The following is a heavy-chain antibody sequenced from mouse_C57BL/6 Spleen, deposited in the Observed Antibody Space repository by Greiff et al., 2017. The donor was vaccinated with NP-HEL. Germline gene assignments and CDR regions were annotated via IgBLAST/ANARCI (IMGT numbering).Heavy chain of an antibody. CDR2: IDPSDSYT. D-gene: IGHD1-1*01. CDR3: ARSSYSSSYWYFDV. CDR1: GYTFTSYW. Sequence: QVQLQQPGAELVMPGASVKLSCKASGYTFTSYWMHWVKQRPGQGLEWIGEIDPSDSYTNYNQKFKGKSTLTVDKSSSTAYMQLSSLTSEDSAVYYCARSSYSSSYWYFDVWGTGTTVTVSS. V-gene: IGHV1-69*01. J-gene: IGHJ1*03.